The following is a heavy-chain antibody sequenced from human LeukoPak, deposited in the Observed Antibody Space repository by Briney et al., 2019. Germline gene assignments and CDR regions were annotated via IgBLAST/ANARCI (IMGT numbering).Heavy chain of an antibody. Sequence: GASVKVSCKASGYTFTGYYMHWVRQAPGQGLEWMGWINPNSGGTNYAQKFQGRVTMTRDTSISTAYMELRSLRSDDTAVYYCARESCSDDSSGYYSCYFDYWGQGTLVTVSS. J-gene: IGHJ4*02. D-gene: IGHD3-22*01. CDR1: GYTFTGYY. V-gene: IGHV1-2*02. CDR3: ARESCSDDSSGYYSCYFDY. CDR2: INPNSGGT.